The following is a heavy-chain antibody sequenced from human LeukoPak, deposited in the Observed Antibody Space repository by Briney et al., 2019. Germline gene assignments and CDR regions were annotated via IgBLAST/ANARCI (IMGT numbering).Heavy chain of an antibody. J-gene: IGHJ4*02. Sequence: GGSLRLACVASGFSFSTYSMSWVRQAPGKELEWVSSIRSSSDYIYYTGAVKGRFTISRDNADNSLYLQMNSLRAEDTAVYYCAREKGSSIRAVSPGLKHFDYWGQRTLVTVSS. V-gene: IGHV3-21*01. D-gene: IGHD3-10*01. CDR2: IRSSSDYI. CDR1: GFSFSTYS. CDR3: AREKGSSIRAVSPGLKHFDY.